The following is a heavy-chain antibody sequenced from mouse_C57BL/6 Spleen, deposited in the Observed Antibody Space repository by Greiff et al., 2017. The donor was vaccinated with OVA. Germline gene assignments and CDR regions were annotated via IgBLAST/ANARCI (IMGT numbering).Heavy chain of an antibody. V-gene: IGHV1-52*01. J-gene: IGHJ1*03. CDR3: ARDYYGSSYVGYFDV. CDR2: IDPSDSET. D-gene: IGHD1-1*01. CDR1: GYTFTSYW. Sequence: QVQLQQPGAELVRPGSSVKLSCKASGYTFTSYWMHWVKQRPIQGLEWIGNIDPSDSETHYNQKFKDKATLTVDKSSSTAYMQLSSLTSEDSAVYYWARDYYGSSYVGYFDVWGTGTTVTVSS.